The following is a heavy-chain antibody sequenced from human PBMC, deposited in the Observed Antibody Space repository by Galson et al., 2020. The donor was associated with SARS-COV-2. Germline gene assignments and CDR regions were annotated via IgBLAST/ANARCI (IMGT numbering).Heavy chain of an antibody. CDR2: INPSGGST. Sequence: ASVKVSCKASGYTFTSYYMHWVRQAPGQGLEWMGIINPSGGSTSYAQKFQGRVTMTRDTSTSTVYMELSSLRSEDTAVYYCARNIVVVPAALIYYYYGMDVWGQGTTVTVSS. D-gene: IGHD2-2*01. V-gene: IGHV1-46*03. CDR1: GYTFTSYY. J-gene: IGHJ6*02. CDR3: ARNIVVVPAALIYYYYGMDV.